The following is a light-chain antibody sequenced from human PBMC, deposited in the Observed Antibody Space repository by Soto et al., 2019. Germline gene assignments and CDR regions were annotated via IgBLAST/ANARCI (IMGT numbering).Light chain of an antibody. CDR2: GAS. V-gene: IGKV3-20*01. Sequence: EIVLTPSPGTLSLSPGERATPSCRASQSVSNNYLAWYQQKPGQAPRLLIYGASNRATGIPDRFSGSGSGTDFTLTISRLEPEDVATYYGQRTYNAPPFGQGTRLEIK. J-gene: IGKJ5*01. CDR3: QRTYNAPP. CDR1: QSVSNNY.